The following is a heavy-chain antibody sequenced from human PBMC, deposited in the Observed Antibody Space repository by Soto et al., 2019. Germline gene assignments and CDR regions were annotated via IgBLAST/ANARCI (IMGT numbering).Heavy chain of an antibody. J-gene: IGHJ4*02. CDR2: IYNRGST. CDR1: GGSIGSGGYY. CDR3: ARARYYSDSTGYPLFDY. Sequence: TLSLTCTVSGGSIGSGGYYWSWIRQHPGEGLEWIANIYNRGSTYYNPSLKSRVTISLDTSKKQFSLKLSSVTAADTAVYYCARARYYSDSTGYPLFDYWGQGTLVTVSS. V-gene: IGHV4-31*03. D-gene: IGHD3-22*01.